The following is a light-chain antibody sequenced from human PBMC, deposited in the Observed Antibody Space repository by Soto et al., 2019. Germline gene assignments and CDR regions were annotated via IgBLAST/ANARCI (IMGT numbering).Light chain of an antibody. CDR1: SSDVGVYKC. CDR2: EVS. Sequence: QPVLTQPASVSGSPGQSITISCTGTSSDVGVYKCVSWYQQYPGKAPKLMIYEVSNRPSGVSNRLSGSKSGNTASLTISGLQAEDEADYYCSSCTTTSAWVFGGGTKVTVL. V-gene: IGLV2-14*01. J-gene: IGLJ3*02. CDR3: SSCTTTSAWV.